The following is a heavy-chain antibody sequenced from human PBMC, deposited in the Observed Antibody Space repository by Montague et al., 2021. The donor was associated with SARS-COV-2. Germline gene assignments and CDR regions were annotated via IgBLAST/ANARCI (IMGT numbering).Heavy chain of an antibody. J-gene: IGHJ4*02. D-gene: IGHD3-16*01. Sequence: SETLSLTCTVSGGSISSSSYYWGWIRQPPGKGLEWIGSIYYSGSTYYHPSLNSRVTISVDTTNNQFSLKLSSVTAADTAVYYCARAPFMITFGGVITRLRGYYFDDWGQGTLVTVSS. CDR1: GGSISSSSYY. V-gene: IGHV4-39*07. CDR3: ARAPFMITFGGVITRLRGYYFDD. CDR2: IYYSGST.